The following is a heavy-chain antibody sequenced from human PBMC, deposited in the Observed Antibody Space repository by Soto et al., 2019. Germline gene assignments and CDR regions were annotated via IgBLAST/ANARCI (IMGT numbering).Heavy chain of an antibody. J-gene: IGHJ4*02. Sequence: EVQLVNSGGGVVQPGGSLTLSCSASGFTFSNYAMHWVRQAPGKGLEYVSAITANGGDRYYTHSVKGRFTISRDNAKNTLFLQMASLTTDDTAIYYCAARSCSVGCNAPFDYWGQGALVTVS. D-gene: IGHD2-2*01. CDR2: ITANGGDR. CDR3: AARSCSVGCNAPFDY. CDR1: GFTFSNYA. V-gene: IGHV3-64D*06.